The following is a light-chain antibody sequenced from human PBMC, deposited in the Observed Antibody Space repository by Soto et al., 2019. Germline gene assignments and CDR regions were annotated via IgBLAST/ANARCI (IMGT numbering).Light chain of an antibody. CDR1: SGDVGGYNY. Sequence: QSALTQPPSASGSPGQSVTISCTGTSGDVGGYNYVSWYQQHPGKAPKLMIYEVSKRPSGVPDRFSGSKSGNTASLTVSGLQAEDEADYYCSSYAGSKNFVVFGGGTKLTVL. J-gene: IGLJ2*01. V-gene: IGLV2-8*01. CDR3: SSYAGSKNFVV. CDR2: EVS.